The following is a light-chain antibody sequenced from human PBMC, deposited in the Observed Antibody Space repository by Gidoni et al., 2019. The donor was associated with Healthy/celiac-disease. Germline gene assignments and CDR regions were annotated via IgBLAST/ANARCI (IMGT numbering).Light chain of an antibody. J-gene: IGLJ2*01. V-gene: IGLV3-19*01. Sequence: SSELTQDPAVSVALGQTVRSTCQGDSLRSYYASWYQQKPGQAPVLVIYGKNNRPSWIPDRFSGSSSGNTASLTITGAQAEDEADYYCNSRDSSGNHVVFGGGTKLTVL. CDR3: NSRDSSGNHVV. CDR1: SLRSYY. CDR2: GKN.